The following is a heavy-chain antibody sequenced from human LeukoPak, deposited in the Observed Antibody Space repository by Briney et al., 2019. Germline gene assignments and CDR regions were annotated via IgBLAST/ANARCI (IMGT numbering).Heavy chain of an antibody. CDR2: IYYSRNT. D-gene: IGHD1-14*01. J-gene: IGHJ4*02. CDR1: GDSISSHY. Sequence: PSETLSLTCTVSGDSISSHYWSWIRQSPGKGLELIGYIYYSRNTNYNPSLKSRVTISLDTSKNQFSLKVSSVTVADTAVYYCARDITYDYWGQGTLVTVSS. CDR3: ARDITYDY. V-gene: IGHV4-59*11.